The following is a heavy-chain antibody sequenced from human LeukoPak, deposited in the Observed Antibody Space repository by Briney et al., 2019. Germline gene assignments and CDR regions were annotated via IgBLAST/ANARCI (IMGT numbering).Heavy chain of an antibody. CDR3: VRAAPRDCSSTSCSLFDN. Sequence: GGSLRLSCAASGFTFSNYAMSWVRQAPGKGLEWVSTISIGGDGTYYADPVKGRFTMSRDNSKNTLYLQMSSLRAEDTAVYYCVRAAPRDCSSTSCSLFDNWGQGILVTVSS. D-gene: IGHD2-2*01. CDR1: GFTFSNYA. V-gene: IGHV3-23*01. CDR2: ISIGGDGT. J-gene: IGHJ4*02.